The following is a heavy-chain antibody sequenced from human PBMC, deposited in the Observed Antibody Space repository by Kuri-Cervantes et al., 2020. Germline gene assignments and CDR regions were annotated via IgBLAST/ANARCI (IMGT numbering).Heavy chain of an antibody. J-gene: IGHJ4*02. D-gene: IGHD6-6*01. CDR1: GFTFSSYA. Sequence: GESLKISCAASGFTFSSYAMHWVRQAPGKGLEWVAVISYDGSNKYYADSVKGRFTISRDNSKNTLYLQMNSLRAEDTAVYYCAKVAGGSSSSASLQDYWGQGTLVTGSS. CDR2: ISYDGSNK. CDR3: AKVAGGSSSSASLQDY. V-gene: IGHV3-30-3*01.